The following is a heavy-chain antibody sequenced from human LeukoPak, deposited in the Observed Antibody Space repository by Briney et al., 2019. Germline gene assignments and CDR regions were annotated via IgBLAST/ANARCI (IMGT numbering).Heavy chain of an antibody. Sequence: ASVKVPCKASGYTFTSYAMHWVRQAPGQRLEWMGWINAGNGNTKYSQKFQGRVTITRDTSASTAYMELSSLRSEDTAVYYCARAPRYFEGLDYWGQGTLVTVSS. D-gene: IGHD3-3*01. V-gene: IGHV1-3*01. J-gene: IGHJ4*02. CDR2: INAGNGNT. CDR1: GYTFTSYA. CDR3: ARAPRYFEGLDY.